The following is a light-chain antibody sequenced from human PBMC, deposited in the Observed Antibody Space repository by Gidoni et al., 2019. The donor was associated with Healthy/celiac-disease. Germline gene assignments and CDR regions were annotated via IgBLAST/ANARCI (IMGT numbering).Light chain of an antibody. Sequence: EIVMTQSPATLSVSPGERATLPCRASQSVSSNVAWYQQKPGQAPRLLIYGAATRATGIPARFSGSGSGTEFTLTISSLQSEDFAVYYCQQYNNWPPRTFGQGTKVEIK. CDR1: QSVSSN. J-gene: IGKJ1*01. V-gene: IGKV3-15*01. CDR2: GAA. CDR3: QQYNNWPPRT.